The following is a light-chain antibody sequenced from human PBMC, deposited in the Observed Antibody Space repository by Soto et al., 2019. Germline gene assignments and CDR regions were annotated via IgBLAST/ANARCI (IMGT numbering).Light chain of an antibody. Sequence: EIVLTQSPGTLSLSPGERSTLSFSSSQSVSSSFLAWYQQKPGQAPRLLIYGASNRATGIPDRFSGSGSGTDFTLTISRLEPEDFAVYYCQQYVTSPWAFGQGTKVDI. CDR2: GAS. CDR3: QQYVTSPWA. CDR1: QSVSSSF. V-gene: IGKV3-20*01. J-gene: IGKJ1*01.